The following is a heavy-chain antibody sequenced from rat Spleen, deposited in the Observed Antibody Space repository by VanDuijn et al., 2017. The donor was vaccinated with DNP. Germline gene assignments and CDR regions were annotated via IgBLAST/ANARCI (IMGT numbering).Heavy chain of an antibody. J-gene: IGHJ3*01. CDR3: TRDYYSSSFVY. D-gene: IGHD1-2*01. Sequence: QVQLKESGPGLVQPSQTLSLTCTVSGFSLASFGVSWVRQPPGKGLEWIAAVSSGGDTYYNSVLKSRLSITRDTSKSQVFLEMNSLQTEDTAIYFCTRDYYSSSFVYWGQGTLVTVSS. V-gene: IGHV2S12*01. CDR2: VSSGGDT. CDR1: GFSLASFG.